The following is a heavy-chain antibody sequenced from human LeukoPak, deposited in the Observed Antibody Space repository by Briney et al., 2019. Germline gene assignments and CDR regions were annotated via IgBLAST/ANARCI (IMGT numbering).Heavy chain of an antibody. CDR2: ISSSSIYI. D-gene: IGHD3-22*01. J-gene: IGHJ4*02. V-gene: IGHV3-21*01. CDR3: ARAHYYDSSGLDF. Sequence: GGSLRLSCVVSGFTFSSYSINWVRQAPGKGLEWVSSISSSSIYIYYADSLKGRFTTSRDNAKNSLYLQMNSLRAEDTAVYYCARAHYYDSSGLDFWGQGTLVTVSS. CDR1: GFTFSSYS.